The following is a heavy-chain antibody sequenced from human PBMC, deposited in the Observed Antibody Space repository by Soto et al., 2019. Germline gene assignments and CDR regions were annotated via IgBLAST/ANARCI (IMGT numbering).Heavy chain of an antibody. CDR3: ARAPPYYYYGMDV. CDR1: GFSLSTSGMR. V-gene: IGHV2-70*04. J-gene: IGHJ6*02. Sequence: SGPTLVNPTQPLTLTYTFSGFSLSTSGMRVSWIRQPPGKALDWLARIDWDDDKFYSTSLKTRLTISKYTSKNQVVLTMTNMDPVDTATYYCARAPPYYYYGMDVWGQGTTVTVSS. CDR2: IDWDDDK.